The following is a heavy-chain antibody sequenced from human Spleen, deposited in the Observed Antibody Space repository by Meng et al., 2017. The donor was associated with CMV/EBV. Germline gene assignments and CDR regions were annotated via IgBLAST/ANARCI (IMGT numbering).Heavy chain of an antibody. Sequence: FTFSSYAMSWVRQAPGKGLEWVSAISGSGGSTYYADSVKGRFTISRDNSKNTLYLQMNSLRAEDTAVYYCAKGGSYYEVNRRGAFDIWGQGTMVTVSS. V-gene: IGHV3-23*01. J-gene: IGHJ3*02. CDR2: ISGSGGST. CDR1: FTFSSYA. D-gene: IGHD1-26*01. CDR3: AKGGSYYEVNRRGAFDI.